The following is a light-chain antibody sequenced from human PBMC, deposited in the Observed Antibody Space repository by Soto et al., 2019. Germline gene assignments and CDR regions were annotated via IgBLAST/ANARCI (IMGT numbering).Light chain of an antibody. J-gene: IGLJ1*01. CDR2: DVS. CDR1: KSDIYTYDY. CDR3: SSYRRSNTLV. Sequence: QSALTQPASVSGSPGQSITISCTGTKSDIYTYDYVSWYQQHPGKVPKLIIYDVSRRPSGVSNRFSGSKSGNMASLHISGLQAGDEADYYCSSYRRSNTLVFGTGTKVTVL. V-gene: IGLV2-14*03.